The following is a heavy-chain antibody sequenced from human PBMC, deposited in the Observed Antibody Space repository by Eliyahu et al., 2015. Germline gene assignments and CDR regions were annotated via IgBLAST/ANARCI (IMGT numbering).Heavy chain of an antibody. CDR3: ARDWDITDWYFDL. Sequence: QVQLEQSGAEVKKPGSSVKVSCKASGGTFXTQGINWLRQAPGQGLEWVGRIIPMLGVAKNAQKFQGRVTITADKSTNTAYMELSSLRSEDTAVYYCARDWDITDWYFDLWGRGTLVTVSS. V-gene: IGHV1-69*04. CDR2: IIPMLGVA. D-gene: IGHD1-14*01. CDR1: GGTFXTQG. J-gene: IGHJ2*01.